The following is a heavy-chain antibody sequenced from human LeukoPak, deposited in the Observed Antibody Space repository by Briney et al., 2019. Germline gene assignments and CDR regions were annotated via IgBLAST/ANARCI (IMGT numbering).Heavy chain of an antibody. CDR3: ARSSGWYG. CDR2: ISSSSSTI. D-gene: IGHD6-19*01. Sequence: SGGSLRLSCAASGFTFSSYEMNWVRQAPGKGLEWISYISSSSSTIYYADSVKGRFTISRDNAKNSLYLQMNSLRAEDTAVYYCARSSGWYGWGQGTLVTVSS. CDR1: GFTFSSYE. V-gene: IGHV3-48*03. J-gene: IGHJ4*02.